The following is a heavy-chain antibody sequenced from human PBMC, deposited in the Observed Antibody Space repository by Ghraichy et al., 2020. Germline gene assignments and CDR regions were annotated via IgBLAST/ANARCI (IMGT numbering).Heavy chain of an antibody. CDR2: VSYDGNNK. J-gene: IGHJ4*02. Sequence: GGSLRLSCAASGFTFRTYAMHWVRQAPGKGLEWVAAVSYDGNNKYYADSVKGRFIISRDNSKNTLYLQMYSLRPEDTAVYYCAREAVGAIYFDSWGQGTLVTVSS. V-gene: IGHV3-30*04. D-gene: IGHD1-26*01. CDR3: AREAVGAIYFDS. CDR1: GFTFRTYA.